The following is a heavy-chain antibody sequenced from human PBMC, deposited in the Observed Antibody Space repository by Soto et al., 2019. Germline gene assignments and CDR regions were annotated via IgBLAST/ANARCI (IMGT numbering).Heavy chain of an antibody. D-gene: IGHD3-22*01. Sequence: QVQLVQSGAEVKKPGSSLKVSCKASGGTFTNYAFSWVRQAPGQGPEWMGGIIPIFGTPNYAQKFQGRVTITADTSTATSYMELSSLRSDDTAVYYCARDKGAYYSHLVYWGQGTLVTVSS. CDR1: GGTFTNYA. CDR3: ARDKGAYYSHLVY. J-gene: IGHJ4*02. V-gene: IGHV1-69*14. CDR2: IIPIFGTP.